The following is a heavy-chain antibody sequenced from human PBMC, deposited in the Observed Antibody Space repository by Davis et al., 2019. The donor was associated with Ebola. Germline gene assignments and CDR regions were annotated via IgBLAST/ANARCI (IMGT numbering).Heavy chain of an antibody. J-gene: IGHJ4*02. V-gene: IGHV3-13*01. Sequence: GESLKISCAASGFTFSSYSMNWVRQAPGKGLEWVSAIGTAGDTYYPGSVKGRFTISRDNAKNSLYLQMESLRAEDTALYYCGLFGQEFDYWGQGARVIVSS. CDR3: GLFGQEFDY. CDR2: IGTAGDT. D-gene: IGHD3-10*01. CDR1: GFTFSSYS.